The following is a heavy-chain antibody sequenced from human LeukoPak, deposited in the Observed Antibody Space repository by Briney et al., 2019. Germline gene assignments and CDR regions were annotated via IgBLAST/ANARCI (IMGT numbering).Heavy chain of an antibody. V-gene: IGHV1-2*02. D-gene: IGHD6-19*01. CDR2: INPNSGGA. CDR3: AKIWVAGIYYFDY. CDR1: GYTFTGYY. J-gene: IGHJ4*02. Sequence: ASVKVSCKASGYTFTGYYMHWVRQAPGQGLEWMGWINPNSGGANYAQKFQGRVTMTRDTSTSTAYMELSRLRSDDTAIYYCAKIWVAGIYYFDYWGQGTLVTVSS.